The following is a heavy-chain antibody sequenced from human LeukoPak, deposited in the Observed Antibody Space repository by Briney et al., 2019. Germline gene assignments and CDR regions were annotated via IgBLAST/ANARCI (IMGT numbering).Heavy chain of an antibody. Sequence: SQTLSLTCAISGDSVSSNSAAWNWIRQSPSRGLEWLGRTHYRSKWYNDYAVSVQSRITINPDTSKNQFSLQLNSVTPDDTAVYCCAKGRASYYGMDVWGQGTTVTVSS. CDR1: GDSVSSNSAA. J-gene: IGHJ6*02. V-gene: IGHV6-1*01. CDR3: AKGRASYYGMDV. CDR2: THYRSKWYN.